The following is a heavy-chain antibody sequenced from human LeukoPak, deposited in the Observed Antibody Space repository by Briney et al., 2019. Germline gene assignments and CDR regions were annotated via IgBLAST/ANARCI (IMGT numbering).Heavy chain of an antibody. Sequence: ASVKVSCKASGYTFTSYGISWVRQAPGQGREGMGWISAYNGNTNCAQKLHRRVTMPTDTSTSTAYMELRSLRSDDTAVYYCASGDYYGSGSYSDYWGQGTLVTVSS. D-gene: IGHD3-10*01. CDR2: ISAYNGNT. CDR3: ASGDYYGSGSYSDY. J-gene: IGHJ4*02. CDR1: GYTFTSYG. V-gene: IGHV1-18*04.